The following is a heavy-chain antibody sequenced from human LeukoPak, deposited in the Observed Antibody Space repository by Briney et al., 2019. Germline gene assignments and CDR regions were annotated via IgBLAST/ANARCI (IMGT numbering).Heavy chain of an antibody. CDR3: AKDYYSSTLGGFDY. D-gene: IGHD2-2*01. CDR1: GFTFDDYA. Sequence: PGGSLRLSCAASGFTFDDYAMHWVRQAPGKGLEWVSGISWNSNSIGYADSVKGRFTISRDNAKSSLYLQMNSLRPEDTALYYCAKDYYSSTLGGFDYWGQGTLVTVSS. V-gene: IGHV3-9*01. J-gene: IGHJ4*02. CDR2: ISWNSNSI.